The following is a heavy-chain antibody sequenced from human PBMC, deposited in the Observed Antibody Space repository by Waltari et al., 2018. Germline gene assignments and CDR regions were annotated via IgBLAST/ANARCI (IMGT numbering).Heavy chain of an antibody. V-gene: IGHV3-30*01. Sequence: QVQLVESGGDVVQPGRSLTLSCVVSGLSVKHYAFHWVRQSPGKGLQWLAVISYDGGDTYYADSVKGRFTISRDDSKHTVYLHMNSLTTDDTGVYYCARDPDSRGYHPYYFDSWGQGTLVTVSS. CDR3: ARDPDSRGYHPYYFDS. CDR2: ISYDGGDT. CDR1: GLSVKHYA. J-gene: IGHJ4*02. D-gene: IGHD3-22*01.